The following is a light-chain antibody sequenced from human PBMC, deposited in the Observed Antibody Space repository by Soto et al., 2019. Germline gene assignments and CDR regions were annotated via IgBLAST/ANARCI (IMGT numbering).Light chain of an antibody. CDR3: QVWDSSSDHWV. V-gene: IGLV3-21*04. Sequence: SYELTQPPSVSVAPGKTARITCGGNNIGSKSVHWYQQKPGQAPVLVIYYDSDRPSGIPERFSGSNSENTATLTISRVEAGDEADYYCQVWDSSSDHWVFGGGTKVTVL. CDR1: NIGSKS. CDR2: YDS. J-gene: IGLJ3*02.